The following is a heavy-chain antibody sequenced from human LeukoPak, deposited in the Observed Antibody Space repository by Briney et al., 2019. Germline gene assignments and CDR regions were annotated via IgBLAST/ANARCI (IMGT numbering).Heavy chain of an antibody. V-gene: IGHV1-46*01. CDR2: INPSGGST. D-gene: IGHD5-18*01. Sequence: ASVKVSCKASGYTFTSYYMHWVRQAPGQGLEWMGIINPSGGSTSYAQKFQGRVTMTRDMSTSTVYMELSSLRSEDTAVYYCAGGGYSYGSSQYYFDYWGQGTLVTVSS. J-gene: IGHJ4*02. CDR1: GYTFTSYY. CDR3: AGGGYSYGSSQYYFDY.